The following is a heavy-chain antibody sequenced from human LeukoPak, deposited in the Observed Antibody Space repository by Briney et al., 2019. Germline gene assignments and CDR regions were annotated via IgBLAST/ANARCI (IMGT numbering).Heavy chain of an antibody. CDR1: GGSISSSSYY. Sequence: SETLSLTCTVSGGSISSSSYYWGWIRQPPGKGLEWIGSIYYSGSTYYNPSRKSRVTISVDTSKNQFSLRLSSVPAADTAFYYCARRTTYFGWIPYESPSCFDYWGQGTLVTVSS. V-gene: IGHV4-39*01. D-gene: IGHD3-9*01. J-gene: IGHJ4*02. CDR3: ARRTTYFGWIPYESPSCFDY. CDR2: IYYSGST.